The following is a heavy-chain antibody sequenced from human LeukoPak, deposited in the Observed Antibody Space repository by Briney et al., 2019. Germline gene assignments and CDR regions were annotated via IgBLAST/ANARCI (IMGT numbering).Heavy chain of an antibody. D-gene: IGHD5-18*01. J-gene: IGHJ4*02. V-gene: IGHV3-15*01. CDR3: TAEKYSYGPEYYFDY. Sequence: GGSLRLSCAASGFTFSNAWMSWVRQAPGKGLEWVGRIKSKTDGGTTDYAAPVKGRFTISRDDSKNTLYLQMNSLKTEDTAVYYRTAEKYSYGPEYYFDYWGQGTLVTVSS. CDR2: IKSKTDGGTT. CDR1: GFTFSNAW.